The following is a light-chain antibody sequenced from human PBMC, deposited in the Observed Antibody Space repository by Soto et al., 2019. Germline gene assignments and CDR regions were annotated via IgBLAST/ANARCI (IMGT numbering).Light chain of an antibody. V-gene: IGKV3-15*01. J-gene: IGKJ1*01. CDR2: GAS. Sequence: EIVMTQSPATLSVSPGERATLSCRASQSIGSDLAWYQQKPGQAPRLLISGASTRATGLPARFSGSGSGTEFTLTINSLQSEDFAVYYCQQYNNWWTFGQGPRVELK. CDR3: QQYNNWWT. CDR1: QSIGSD.